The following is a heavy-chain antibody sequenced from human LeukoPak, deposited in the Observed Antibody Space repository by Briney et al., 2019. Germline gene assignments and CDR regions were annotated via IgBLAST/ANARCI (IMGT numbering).Heavy chain of an antibody. Sequence: PGWSLRLSCAASGFTFRSYGKLRLRQDPGTRMEGAGVISYDGSNKYYADSVKGRFTISRDNSKNTLYLQMNSLRAEDTAVYYCAKENIAVAGTSPMGYWGQGTLVTVSS. CDR3: AKENIAVAGTSPMGY. CDR1: GFTFRSYG. D-gene: IGHD6-19*01. CDR2: ISYDGSNK. J-gene: IGHJ4*02. V-gene: IGHV3-30*18.